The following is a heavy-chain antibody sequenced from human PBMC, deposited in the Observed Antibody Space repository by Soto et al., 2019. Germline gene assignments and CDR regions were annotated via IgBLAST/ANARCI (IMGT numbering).Heavy chain of an antibody. V-gene: IGHV3-7*01. CDR1: GFTFSTYW. CDR3: SRSLNS. CDR2: INQDGSEK. Sequence: SGFTFSTYWMDWVRQTPGKGLEWVANINQDGSEKNYVDSVRGRFTIYRDNAKNSLYLQMSSLTAEDSALYYCSRSLNSWGQGTLVTVSS. J-gene: IGHJ4*02.